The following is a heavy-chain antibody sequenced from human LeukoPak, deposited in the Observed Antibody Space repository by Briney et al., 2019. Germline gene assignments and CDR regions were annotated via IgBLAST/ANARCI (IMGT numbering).Heavy chain of an antibody. D-gene: IGHD3-22*01. Sequence: GGSLRLSCAASGFTFSSYSMNWVRQAPGKGLEWVSSISSSSSYIYYADSVKGRFTISGDNAKNSLYLQMNSLRAEDTAVYYCARDLALWEDYYDSSGYGMDVWGQGTTVTVSS. V-gene: IGHV3-21*01. CDR3: ARDLALWEDYYDSSGYGMDV. CDR1: GFTFSSYS. CDR2: ISSSSSYI. J-gene: IGHJ6*02.